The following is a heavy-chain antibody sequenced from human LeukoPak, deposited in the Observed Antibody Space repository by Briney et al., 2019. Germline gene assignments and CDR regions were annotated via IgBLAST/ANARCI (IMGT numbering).Heavy chain of an antibody. J-gene: IGHJ4*02. D-gene: IGHD5-18*01. Sequence: PGGSLRLSCAASGFTFSSYNMNWVRQAPGKGLEWVSSISSSSSYIYYADSVKGRFTISRDNAKNSLYLQMNSLRAEDTAVYYCARERGYSYGYGDYWGQGTLVTVS. CDR3: ARERGYSYGYGDY. V-gene: IGHV3-21*01. CDR1: GFTFSSYN. CDR2: ISSSSSYI.